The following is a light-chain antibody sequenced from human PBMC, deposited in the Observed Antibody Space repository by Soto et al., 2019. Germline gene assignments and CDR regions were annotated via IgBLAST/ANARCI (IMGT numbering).Light chain of an antibody. CDR1: SSDVGGYNY. CDR3: SSYTSSSTLVV. CDR2: DVS. J-gene: IGLJ2*01. V-gene: IGLV2-14*03. Sequence: QSALTQPASVSGSPGQSITISCTGTSSDVGGYNYVSWYQQQPGKAPKLMICDVSNRPSGVSNRFSGSKSGNTASLTISGLQAEDEADYYCSSYTSSSTLVVFGGGTKVTVL.